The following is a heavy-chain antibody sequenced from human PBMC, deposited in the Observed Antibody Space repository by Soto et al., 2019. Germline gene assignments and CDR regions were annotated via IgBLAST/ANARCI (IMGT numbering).Heavy chain of an antibody. CDR2: TRNKANSYTT. Sequence: GGSLRLSCAASAFTFSDHYMDWVHQAPGKGLEWVGRTRNKANSYTTEYAASVKGRFTISRDDSKNSLYLQMNSLKTEDTAVYYCAASYGDYVYYFDYWGQGTLVTVSS. J-gene: IGHJ4*02. CDR3: AASYGDYVYYFDY. D-gene: IGHD4-17*01. V-gene: IGHV3-72*01. CDR1: AFTFSDHY.